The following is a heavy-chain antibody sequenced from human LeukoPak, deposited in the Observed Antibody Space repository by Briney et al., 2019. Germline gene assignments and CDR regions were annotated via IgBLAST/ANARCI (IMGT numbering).Heavy chain of an antibody. CDR3: ARAPFYYDSSGYPYFDG. V-gene: IGHV3-53*01. Sequence: GGSLRLSCAASGFTLSNYWMHWVRQAPGKGLEWVSVMYTGGSTYYADSVKGRFTISRDNSKNTLYLQMNSLRAEDTALYYCARAPFYYDSSGYPYFDGWGQGTLVTVSS. D-gene: IGHD3-22*01. CDR2: MYTGGST. CDR1: GFTLSNYW. J-gene: IGHJ4*02.